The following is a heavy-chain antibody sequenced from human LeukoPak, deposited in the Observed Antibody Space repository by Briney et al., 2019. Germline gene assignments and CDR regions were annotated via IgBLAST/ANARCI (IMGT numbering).Heavy chain of an antibody. J-gene: IGHJ3*02. V-gene: IGHV5-51*01. Sequence: RGESLKISCKCFGYSFTTYWIGWVRQMPGKGLEYMGIIYPGDSDTRYSPSFQGQITVSADKSISTAYLQWSSLKASDSAMYYCARVLAVAGHDAFDIWSQGTLVIVSS. CDR2: IYPGDSDT. CDR3: ARVLAVAGHDAFDI. CDR1: GYSFTTYW. D-gene: IGHD6-19*01.